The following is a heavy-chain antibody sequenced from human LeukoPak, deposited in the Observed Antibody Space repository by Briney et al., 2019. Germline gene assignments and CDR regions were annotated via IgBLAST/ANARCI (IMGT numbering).Heavy chain of an antibody. D-gene: IGHD3-10*01. Sequence: SETLSINCAVSGGSISSSNWWSWVRQPPGKGLEWIGEIYHSGSTNYNPSLKSRVTISVDKSKNQFSLKLSSVTAADTAVYYCARAGHSGSGSYNDYWGQGTLVTVSS. J-gene: IGHJ4*02. CDR1: GGSISSSNW. CDR3: ARAGHSGSGSYNDY. V-gene: IGHV4-4*02. CDR2: IYHSGST.